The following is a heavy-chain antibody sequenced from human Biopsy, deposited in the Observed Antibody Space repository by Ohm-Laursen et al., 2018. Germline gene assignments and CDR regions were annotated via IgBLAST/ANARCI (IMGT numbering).Heavy chain of an antibody. Sequence: SLRLSCAASGFSSKTYWMNWVRQAPGKGLEWVANIRQDGKEKFYVDSVKGRFTISRDNAKNSLYLQMNSLRAEDTGVYYCAREYCTAINCYMLRSFYFDSWGQGAPVTVSS. CDR1: GFSSKTYW. D-gene: IGHD2-2*02. J-gene: IGHJ4*02. CDR2: IRQDGKEK. V-gene: IGHV3-7*01. CDR3: AREYCTAINCYMLRSFYFDS.